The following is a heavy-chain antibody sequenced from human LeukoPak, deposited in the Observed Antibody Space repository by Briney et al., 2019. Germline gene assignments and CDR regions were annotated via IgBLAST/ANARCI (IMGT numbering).Heavy chain of an antibody. CDR1: GDSVSSNSAA. Sequence: SQTLSLTCAISGDSVSSNSAAWXWIXXXXXXXXXXXXXXXXRSKWYNDYAVSVKSRITINPDTSKNQFSLQLNSVTPEDTAVYYCARLWFGELTYYYYGMDVWGQGTTVTVSS. CDR2: XXXRSKWYN. CDR3: ARLWFGELTYYYYGMDV. J-gene: IGHJ6*02. D-gene: IGHD3-10*01. V-gene: IGHV6-1*01.